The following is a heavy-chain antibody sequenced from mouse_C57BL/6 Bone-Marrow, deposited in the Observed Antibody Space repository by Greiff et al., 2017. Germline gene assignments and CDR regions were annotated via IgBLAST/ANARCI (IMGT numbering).Heavy chain of an antibody. CDR2: IDPSDSYT. D-gene: IGHD2-12*01. CDR1: GYTFTSYW. Sequence: VQLQQPGAELVMPGASVKLSCKASGYTFTSYWMHWVKQRPGQGLEWIGEIDPSDSYTNYNQKFKGKSTLTVDKSSSTAYMQLSSLPSEDSAVYYCARTVYDGAWFAYWGKGTLVTVSA. CDR3: ARTVYDGAWFAY. V-gene: IGHV1-69*01. J-gene: IGHJ3*01.